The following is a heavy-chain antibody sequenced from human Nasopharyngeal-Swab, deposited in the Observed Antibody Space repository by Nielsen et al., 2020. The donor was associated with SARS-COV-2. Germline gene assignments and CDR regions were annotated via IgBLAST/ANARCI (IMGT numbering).Heavy chain of an antibody. CDR3: ARHFCGSYFGATFCTGGYYFDY. J-gene: IGHJ4*02. CDR1: GYSFTSYW. V-gene: IGHV5-51*01. Sequence: GESLKISCKGSGYSFTSYWIGWVRQMPGKGLEWMGIIYPGDSDTGYSPSFQGQVTISADKSISTAYLQWSSLKASDTAMYYCARHFCGSYFGATFCTGGYYFDYWGQGTLVTVSS. CDR2: IYPGDSDT. D-gene: IGHD1-26*01.